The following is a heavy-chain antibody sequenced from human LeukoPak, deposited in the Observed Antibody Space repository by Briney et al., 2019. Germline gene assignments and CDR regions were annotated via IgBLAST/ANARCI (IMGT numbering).Heavy chain of an antibody. CDR1: GGTFSSYA. CDR3: ARLGALVPAAIRGTDDAFDI. Sequence: GASVKVSCKASGGTFSSYAISWVRQAPGQGLEWMGGIIPIFGTASYAQKFQGRVTITADESTSTAYMELSSLRSEDTAVYYCARLGALVPAAIRGTDDAFDIWGQGTMVTVSS. V-gene: IGHV1-69*13. D-gene: IGHD2-2*02. J-gene: IGHJ3*02. CDR2: IIPIFGTA.